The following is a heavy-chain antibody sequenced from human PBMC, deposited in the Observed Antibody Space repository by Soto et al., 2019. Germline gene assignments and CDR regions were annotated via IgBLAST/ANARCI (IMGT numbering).Heavy chain of an antibody. CDR1: GGSFSGYY. D-gene: IGHD3-10*01. CDR2: INHSGST. CDR3: ASGGIRGVISGSIHY. V-gene: IGHV4-34*01. J-gene: IGHJ4*02. Sequence: SETLSLTCAVYGGSFSGYYWSWIRQPPGKGLEWIGEINHSGSTNYNPSLKSRVTISVDTSKNQFSLKLSSVTAADTAVYYCASGGIRGVISGSIHYWGQGTLVT.